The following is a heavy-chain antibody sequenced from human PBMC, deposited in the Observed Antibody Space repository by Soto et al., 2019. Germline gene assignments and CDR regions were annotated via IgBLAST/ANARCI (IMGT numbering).Heavy chain of an antibody. CDR3: ARIDGSGSSYWYFAL. V-gene: IGHV1-69*11. CDR2: IIPILGTP. D-gene: IGHD3-10*01. J-gene: IGHJ2*01. Sequence: QVQLVQSGAEVKKPGSSVKVSCKASGGTFRTYAINWVRRAPGQGLEWVGTIIPILGTPKYAQNFQGRVTITADESTSTAYMELSSLRSEDTAVYYCARIDGSGSSYWYFALWGRGTLVTVSS. CDR1: GGTFRTYA.